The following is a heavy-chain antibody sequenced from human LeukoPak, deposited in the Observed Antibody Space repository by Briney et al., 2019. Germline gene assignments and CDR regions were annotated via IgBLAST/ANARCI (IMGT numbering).Heavy chain of an antibody. CDR2: ISGSGGST. J-gene: IGHJ4*02. Sequence: GGSLRLSCAASGFTFSSYALSWVRQAPGKGLEWVSAISGSGGSTYHADSVKGRFTISRDNSKSTLYLQMNSLRVEDTAVYYCAKDRGYCSSTSCSGDDYWGQGTLVTVSS. V-gene: IGHV3-23*01. CDR3: AKDRGYCSSTSCSGDDY. CDR1: GFTFSSYA. D-gene: IGHD2-2*01.